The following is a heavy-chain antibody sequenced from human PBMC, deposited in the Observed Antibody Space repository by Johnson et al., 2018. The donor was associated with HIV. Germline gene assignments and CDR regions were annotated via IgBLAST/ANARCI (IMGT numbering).Heavy chain of an antibody. Sequence: QVQLVESGGGLVKPGGSLRLSCAASGFTFSDYYMSWIRQAPGKGLEWVSYISSRGSTKSYVNSVKGRFTISRDNAKNSLYLQMNSLRAEDTAVYYCARATTVVTPRLGAFDIWGQGTMVTVSS. V-gene: IGHV3-11*01. D-gene: IGHD4-23*01. J-gene: IGHJ3*02. CDR1: GFTFSDYY. CDR2: ISSRGSTK. CDR3: ARATTVVTPRLGAFDI.